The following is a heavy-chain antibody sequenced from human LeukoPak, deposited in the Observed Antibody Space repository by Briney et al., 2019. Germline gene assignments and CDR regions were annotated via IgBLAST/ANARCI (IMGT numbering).Heavy chain of an antibody. CDR2: IYYSGST. D-gene: IGHD2-15*01. V-gene: IGHV4-59*01. CDR1: GGSISSYY. CDR3: ARDAGYCSGGSCYYPFDY. J-gene: IGHJ4*02. Sequence: SETLSLTFTVSGGSISSYYWSWIRQPPGKGLEWIGYIYYSGSTNYNPSLKSRVTISVDTSKNQFSLKLSSVTAADTAVYYCARDAGYCSGGSCYYPFDYWGQGTLVTVSS.